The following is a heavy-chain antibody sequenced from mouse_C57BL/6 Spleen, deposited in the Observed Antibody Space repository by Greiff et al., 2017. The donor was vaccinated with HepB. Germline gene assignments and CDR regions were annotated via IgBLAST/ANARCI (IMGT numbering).Heavy chain of an antibody. D-gene: IGHD1-1*01. V-gene: IGHV5-9-1*02. CDR1: GFTFSSYA. J-gene: IGHJ4*01. Sequence: VQLKQSGEGLVKPGGSLKLSCAASGFTFSSYAMSWVRQTPEKRLEWVAYISSGGDYIYYADTVKGRFTISRDNARNTLYLQMSSLKSEDTAMYYCTRDHYGSSYAMDYWGQGTSVTVSS. CDR3: TRDHYGSSYAMDY. CDR2: ISSGGDYI.